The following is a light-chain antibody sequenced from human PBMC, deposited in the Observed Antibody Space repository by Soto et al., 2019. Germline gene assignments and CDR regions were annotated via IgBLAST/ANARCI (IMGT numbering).Light chain of an antibody. J-gene: IGKJ1*01. CDR1: QNIRTW. V-gene: IGKV1-5*01. Sequence: DIQLTQSPSTLSTSAGDRIHITFLASQNIRTWLSWYQQKPGKAPNLLIFDASSLHSGVTSRFSGSGSGTEFTLTINGLQTDDFATYYCQHYNPYSGTFAQGTKLKI. CDR2: DAS. CDR3: QHYNPYSGT.